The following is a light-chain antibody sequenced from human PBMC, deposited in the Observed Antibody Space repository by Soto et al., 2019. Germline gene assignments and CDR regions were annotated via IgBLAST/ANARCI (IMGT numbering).Light chain of an antibody. CDR2: AAS. V-gene: IGKV3-20*01. J-gene: IGKJ2*01. CDR3: QQYGSSPRT. Sequence: EIVLTQSPGTLSLSPGERATLSCRASQSVSSSYLAWYQQKPGQAPRLLIFAASSKATGIPDRFSSSGSGTDFTLTIRRLEDEDFAVYSCQQYGSSPRTFGQGTKLEIK. CDR1: QSVSSSY.